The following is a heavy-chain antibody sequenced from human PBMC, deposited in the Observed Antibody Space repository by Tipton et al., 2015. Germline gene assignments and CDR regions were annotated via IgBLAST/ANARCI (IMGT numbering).Heavy chain of an antibody. CDR3: ARDLEHGMDV. CDR1: SDSISKYY. V-gene: IGHV4-59*01. J-gene: IGHJ6*02. Sequence: TLSLTCSVSSDSISKYYWSWIRQPPGKELQWIGYIYYSGSTHYNPSLKRRVTISLDTSKNQFSLTLNSVTAADTAVYYCARDLEHGMDVWGQGTTVTVSS. CDR2: IYYSGST. D-gene: IGHD5-24*01.